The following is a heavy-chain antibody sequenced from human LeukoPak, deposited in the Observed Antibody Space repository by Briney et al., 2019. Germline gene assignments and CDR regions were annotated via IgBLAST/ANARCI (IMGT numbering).Heavy chain of an antibody. CDR3: ARAAPYCSSTSCLYYFDY. J-gene: IGHJ4*02. D-gene: IGHD2-2*01. CDR1: GGSISSGGYY. V-gene: IGHV4-31*03. CDR2: IYYSGST. Sequence: SETLSLTCTVSGGSISSGGYYRSWIRQHPGKGLEWIGYIYYSGSTYYNPSLKSRVTISVDTSKNQFSLKLSSVTAADTAVYYCARAAPYCSSTSCLYYFDYWGQGTLVTVSS.